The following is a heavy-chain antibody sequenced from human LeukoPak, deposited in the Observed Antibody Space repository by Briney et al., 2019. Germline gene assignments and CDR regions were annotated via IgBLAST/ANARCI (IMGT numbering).Heavy chain of an antibody. J-gene: IGHJ6*04. D-gene: IGHD3-10*02. CDR2: ISTGSSTI. CDR1: GFTFSSYW. CDR3: AELGITMIGGV. V-gene: IGHV3-48*01. Sequence: GGSLRLSCAASGFTFSSYWMSWVRQAPGKGLEWVSYISTGSSTIYYADSVKGRFTISRDNAKNSLYLQMNSLRAEDTAVYYCAELGITMIGGVWGKGTTVTISS.